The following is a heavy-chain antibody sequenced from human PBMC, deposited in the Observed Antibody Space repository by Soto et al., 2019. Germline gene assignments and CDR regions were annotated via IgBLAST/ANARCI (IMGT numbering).Heavy chain of an antibody. CDR1: GFTFSSYA. J-gene: IGHJ4*02. D-gene: IGHD6-13*01. V-gene: IGHV3-30-3*01. Sequence: QVQLVESGGGVVQPGRSLRLSCAASGFTFSSYAMHWVRQAPGKGLEWVAFISYDGRNKYYADSVKGRFFISRDNLKNTLYLQMNSLRAEDTAASYGARGLNSEAFDYWGQGTLVTVSS. CDR3: ARGLNSEAFDY. CDR2: ISYDGRNK.